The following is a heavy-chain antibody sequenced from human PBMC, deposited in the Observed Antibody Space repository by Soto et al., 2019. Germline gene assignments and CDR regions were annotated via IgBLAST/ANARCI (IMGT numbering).Heavy chain of an antibody. CDR3: ARIYEYDRSGYKEGRYASDV. J-gene: IGHJ3*01. D-gene: IGHD3-22*01. V-gene: IGHV3-21*01. Sequence: EVQLVESGGGLVKPGGSLRLSCSASGFIFSTYSMKWVRQAPGKGLEWVSSINSNSNYIYYADSVKGRFTISRDNAKNSPYLQMNSLRAEDTAMYYCARIYEYDRSGYKEGRYASDVWGQGTTVTVSS. CDR2: INSNSNYI. CDR1: GFIFSTYS.